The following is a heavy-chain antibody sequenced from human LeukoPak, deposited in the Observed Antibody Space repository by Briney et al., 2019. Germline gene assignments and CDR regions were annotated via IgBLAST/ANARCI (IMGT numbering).Heavy chain of an antibody. CDR1: GFTFSSYA. CDR2: ISGSGGGT. CDR3: AKDDYYDNNGFYYVSSDF. V-gene: IGHV3-23*01. Sequence: PGGSLRLSCAASGFTFSSYAMSWVRQAPGKGLEWVSAISGSGGGTYYADSVKGRFTISRDSSKNTVYLQMNSLRTEDTAIYYCAKDDYYDNNGFYYVSSDFWGQGTLVTVSS. J-gene: IGHJ4*02. D-gene: IGHD3-22*01.